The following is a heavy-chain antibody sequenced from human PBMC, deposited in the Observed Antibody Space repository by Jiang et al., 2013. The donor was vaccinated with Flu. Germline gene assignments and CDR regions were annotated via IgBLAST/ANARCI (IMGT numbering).Heavy chain of an antibody. D-gene: IGHD2-15*01. J-gene: IGHJ4*02. CDR2: ISSSSSYT. CDR1: GFTFSSCA. V-gene: IGHV3-11*03. Sequence: VQLLESGGGLVQPGGSLRLSCAASGFTFSSCAMSWVRQAPGKGLEWVSYISSSSSYTNYADSVKGRFTISRDNAKNSLYLQMNSLRAEDTAVYYCARPGELTGCSGGSCPLRYWGQGTLVTVSS. CDR3: ARPGELTGCSGGSCPLRY.